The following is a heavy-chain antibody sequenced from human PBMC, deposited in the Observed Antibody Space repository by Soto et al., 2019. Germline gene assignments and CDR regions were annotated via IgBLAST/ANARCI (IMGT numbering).Heavy chain of an antibody. J-gene: IGHJ6*02. CDR3: ARGYCSGGNCYSGMDV. CDR2: IIPISGTT. V-gene: IGHV1-69*13. CDR1: GGTFSTHA. Sequence: GASVKVSCKASGGTFSTHAIIWVRQAPGHGLVWMGGIIPISGTTYYTQQFQGRVTITADEPTSTAVMELSSLKSEDTAVFYCARGYCSGGNCYSGMDVWGQGTMVTVSS. D-gene: IGHD2-15*01.